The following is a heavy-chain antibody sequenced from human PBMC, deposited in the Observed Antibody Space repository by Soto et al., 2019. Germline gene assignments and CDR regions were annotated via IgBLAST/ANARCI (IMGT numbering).Heavy chain of an antibody. D-gene: IGHD3-9*01. CDR1: GFNFTYNA. V-gene: IGHV3-30*04. Sequence: QEQLVESGGGVVRPGKSLRLSCEASGFNFTYNAMHWVRQAPGKGLEWVAVISFNGRKKFYARSVKGRFTISRDNSKNTLYLQINNLRPGDTAVYYCARDWLRRDDILTPSWNFNLWGQVTLVTAS. CDR2: ISFNGRKK. CDR3: ARDWLRRDDILTPSWNFNL. J-gene: IGHJ2*01.